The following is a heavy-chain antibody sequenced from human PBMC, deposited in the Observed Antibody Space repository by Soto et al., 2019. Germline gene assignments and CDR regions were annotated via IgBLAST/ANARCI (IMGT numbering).Heavy chain of an antibody. V-gene: IGHV3-30-3*01. J-gene: IGHJ6*02. CDR1: GFTFSSYA. D-gene: IGHD2-2*01. CDR2: ISYDGSNK. CDR3: ARVQLTAGSAAAPPYYYYGMDV. Sequence: GGSLRLSCAASGFTFSSYAMHWVRQAPGKGLEWVAVISYDGSNKYYADSVKGRFTISRDNSKNTLYLQMNSLRAEDTAVYYCARVQLTAGSAAAPPYYYYGMDVWGQGTMVTVSS.